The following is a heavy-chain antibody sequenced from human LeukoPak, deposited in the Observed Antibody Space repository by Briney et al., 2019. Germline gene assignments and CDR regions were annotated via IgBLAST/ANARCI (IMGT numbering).Heavy chain of an antibody. V-gene: IGHV1-2*02. CDR1: GYTFTGYY. D-gene: IGHD1-26*01. CDR3: ARGAGRWELLRGPFDY. Sequence: ASVKVSCKASGYTFTGYYMHWVRQAPGQGLEWMGWINPNSGGTNYAQKFQGGVTMTRDTSISTAYMELSRLRSDDTAVYYCARGAGRWELLRGPFDYWGQGTLVTVSS. CDR2: INPNSGGT. J-gene: IGHJ4*02.